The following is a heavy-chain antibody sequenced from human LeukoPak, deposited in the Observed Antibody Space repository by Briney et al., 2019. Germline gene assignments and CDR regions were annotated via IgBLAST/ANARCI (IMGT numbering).Heavy chain of an antibody. V-gene: IGHV3-53*01. D-gene: IGHD1-26*01. Sequence: GGSLRLSCAASGFTVSSNYMSWVRQAPGKGLEWVSVIYSGGSTYYADSVKGRFTIYRDNSKNPLYLQMNSLRAEDTAVYYCAKGSYSGSYHYFDYWGQGTLVTVSS. CDR1: GFTVSSNY. CDR2: IYSGGST. CDR3: AKGSYSGSYHYFDY. J-gene: IGHJ4*02.